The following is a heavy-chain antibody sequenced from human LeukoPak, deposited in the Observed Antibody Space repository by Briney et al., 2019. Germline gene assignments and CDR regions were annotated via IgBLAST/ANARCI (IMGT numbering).Heavy chain of an antibody. CDR2: IYFSGSA. V-gene: IGHV4-39*01. CDR3: ARRGLTTGSLDY. D-gene: IGHD4-17*01. CDR1: GGSISSSSYF. Sequence: SETLSLTCTVSGGSISSSSYFWGWIRQPPGKGPDWIGSIYFSGSAYYSPSLKSRVTISVDTSKNQFSLKLTSVTAADTAVYYCARRGLTTGSLDYWGQGTLVTVSS. J-gene: IGHJ4*02.